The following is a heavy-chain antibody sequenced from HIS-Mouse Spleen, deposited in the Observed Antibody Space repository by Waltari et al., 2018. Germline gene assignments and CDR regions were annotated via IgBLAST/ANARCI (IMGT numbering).Heavy chain of an antibody. CDR2: ISAYNGNT. Sequence: QFQLVLSGAEVKKPGAEVKVSCKVAGYAVTSFGISRVGQAPGQGLEWMGWISAYNGNTNYAQKLKGRVTMTTDTSTSTAYMELRSLSSDATAVYYCARQCIAARYWYFDLWGRGTLVTVSS. V-gene: IGHV1-18*01. J-gene: IGHJ2*01. D-gene: IGHD6-6*01. CDR1: GYAVTSFG. CDR3: ARQCIAARYWYFDL.